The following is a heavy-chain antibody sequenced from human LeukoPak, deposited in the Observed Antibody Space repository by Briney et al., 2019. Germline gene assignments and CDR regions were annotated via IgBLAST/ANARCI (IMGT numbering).Heavy chain of an antibody. CDR3: AKDSARYCSSTSCPYGMDV. V-gene: IGHV3-48*01. Sequence: GGSLRLSCAASGFTLSSYTMNWVRQAPGKGLEWVSYITSSSSTIYYADSVKGRFTISRDNSKNTLYLQMNSLRAEDTAVYYCAKDSARYCSSTSCPYGMDVWGQGTTVTVSS. J-gene: IGHJ6*02. CDR1: GFTLSSYT. D-gene: IGHD2-2*01. CDR2: ITSSSSTI.